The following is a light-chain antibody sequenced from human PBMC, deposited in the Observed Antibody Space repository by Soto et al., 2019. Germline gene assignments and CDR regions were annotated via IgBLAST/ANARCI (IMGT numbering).Light chain of an antibody. CDR3: SSHTSSSTLVV. Sequence: QSALTQPASVSGSPGQSITISCTGTSSDVGGYNYVSWYQQYPGKDPKLLIYDVSNRPSGVSNRFSGSKSGNTASLTISGLQAEDEADYYCSSHTSSSTLVVFGGGTQLTVL. J-gene: IGLJ2*01. V-gene: IGLV2-14*01. CDR2: DVS. CDR1: SSDVGGYNY.